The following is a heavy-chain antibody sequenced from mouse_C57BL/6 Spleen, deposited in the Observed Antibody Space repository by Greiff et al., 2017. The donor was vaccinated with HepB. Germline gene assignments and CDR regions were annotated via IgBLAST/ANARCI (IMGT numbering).Heavy chain of an antibody. CDR1: GFSLTSYG. V-gene: IGHV2-2*01. CDR2: IWSGVST. D-gene: IGHD2-1*01. CDR3: ARKGNHLYYAMDY. J-gene: IGHJ4*01. Sequence: VMLVESGPGLVQPSQSLSITCTVSGFSLTSYGVHWVRQSPGKGLEWLGVIWSGVSTDYNAAFISRLSISKDNSKSQVFFKMNSLQADDTAIYYCARKGNHLYYAMDYWGQGTSVTVSS.